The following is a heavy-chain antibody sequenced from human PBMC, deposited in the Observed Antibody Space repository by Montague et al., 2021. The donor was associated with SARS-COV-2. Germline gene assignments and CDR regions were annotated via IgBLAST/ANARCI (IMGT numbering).Heavy chain of an antibody. D-gene: IGHD3-10*01. J-gene: IGHJ4*02. CDR3: ARRGWFGELL. CDR2: IYYSGST. Sequence: SETLSLTCSVSGGSISSSSNYWGWIRQPPGKGLEWIGNIYYSGSTYYXASLKSRVTISVDTSKNQFSLKLSSVTAADTAAYYCARRGWFGELLRGQGALVTVSS. V-gene: IGHV4-39*01. CDR1: GGSISSSSNY.